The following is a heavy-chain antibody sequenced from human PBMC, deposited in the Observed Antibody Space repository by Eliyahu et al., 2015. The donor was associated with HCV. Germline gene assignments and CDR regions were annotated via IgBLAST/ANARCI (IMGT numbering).Heavy chain of an antibody. CDR2: IYPGDSDT. D-gene: IGHD2/OR15-2a*01. Sequence: TPGKGLEWMGIIYPGDSDTNYSPSFQGQVTISADKSMNTAYLQWDSLRASDSAVYYCVRRMNSSPHWLDPWGQGTLVTVSS. V-gene: IGHV5-51*01. J-gene: IGHJ5*02. CDR3: VRRMNSSPHWLDP.